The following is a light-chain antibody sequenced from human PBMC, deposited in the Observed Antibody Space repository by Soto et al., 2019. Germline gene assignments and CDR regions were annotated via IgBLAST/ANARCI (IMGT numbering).Light chain of an antibody. Sequence: QSALAQPPSASGSPGQSVTISCTGTSSDVGAYDYVSWYQQHPGKAPKLMIYEINKRPSGVPDRFSGSKSGNTASLTASGLQAEDEAYYYCSSSAGSNNFPYVLRTGTEVAVL. CDR2: EIN. CDR1: SSDVGAYDY. V-gene: IGLV2-8*01. J-gene: IGLJ1*01. CDR3: SSSAGSNNFPYV.